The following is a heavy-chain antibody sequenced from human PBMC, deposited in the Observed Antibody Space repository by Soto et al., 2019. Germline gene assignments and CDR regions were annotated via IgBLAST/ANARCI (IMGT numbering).Heavy chain of an antibody. CDR1: GFTFSSYG. Sequence: PPGGSLRLSCAASGFTFSSYGMHWVRQAPGKGLEWVAVISYDGSNKYYADSVKGRFTISRDNSKNTLYLQMNSLRAEDTAVYYCAKDTSGSSRLFDYWGQGTLVTVSS. CDR2: ISYDGSNK. D-gene: IGHD1-26*01. J-gene: IGHJ4*02. V-gene: IGHV3-30*18. CDR3: AKDTSGSSRLFDY.